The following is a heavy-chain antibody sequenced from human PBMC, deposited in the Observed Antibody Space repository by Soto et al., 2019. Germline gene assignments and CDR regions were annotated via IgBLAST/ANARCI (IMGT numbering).Heavy chain of an antibody. CDR1: GFTFSSYG. V-gene: IGHV3-33*01. J-gene: IGHJ4*02. CDR3: ASRGSEDYGGPN. CDR2: IWYDGSNK. Sequence: QVQLVESGGGVVQPGRSLRLSCAASGFTFSSYGMHWVRQAPGKGLEGVVVIWYDGSNKYYADSVKGRFTISRDNSKNTLYLQMNRLRAEDTAVYYCASRGSEDYGGPNWGQGTLVTVSS. D-gene: IGHD4-17*01.